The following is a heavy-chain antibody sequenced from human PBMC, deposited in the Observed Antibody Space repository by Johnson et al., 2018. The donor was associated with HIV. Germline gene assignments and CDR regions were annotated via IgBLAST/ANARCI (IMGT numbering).Heavy chain of an antibody. J-gene: IGHJ3*02. CDR1: GFTFNSYA. CDR2: ISYDGSNK. CDR3: ARDIIMECCSPFSYNWNSEDAFDI. Sequence: QVYLVESGGGVVQPGRSLRLFCAASGFTFNSYAMHWVRQAPGKGLEWVAVISYDGSNKYYADSVKGRFTIYRDNSKNTLYLQMNSLRAEDTAVYYCARDIIMECCSPFSYNWNSEDAFDIWGQGTMVTVSS. V-gene: IGHV3-30-3*01. D-gene: IGHD1-7*01.